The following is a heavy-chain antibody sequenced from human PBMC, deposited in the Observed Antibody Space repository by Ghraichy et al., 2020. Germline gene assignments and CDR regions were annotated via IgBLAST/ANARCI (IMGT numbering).Heavy chain of an antibody. D-gene: IGHD2-2*02. CDR3: ARGICNHVNCYIPYFNAVDV. J-gene: IGHJ6*02. CDR1: GFTFNNYD. CDR2: ISVSGSPI. Sequence: GESLNISCSASGFTFNNYDMNWVRQAPGKGLEWISYISVSGSPIYYADSVKGRFTISRDNAKNSLYLQMSSLRAEDTAVYYCARGICNHVNCYIPYFNAVDVWGQGTTVAVSS. V-gene: IGHV3-48*03.